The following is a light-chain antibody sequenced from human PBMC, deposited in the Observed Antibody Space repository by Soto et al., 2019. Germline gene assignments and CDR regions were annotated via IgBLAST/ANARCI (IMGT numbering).Light chain of an antibody. J-gene: IGKJ1*01. CDR2: DVS. Sequence: IVLTQSPATVSLSPGKRSTLSCRASQNISNYLIWYQQKTGQDNRIIIYDVSNRAAGIQDRFSGSGSGTDFTLNLRRIETEELAVYYCQQRSNWPRTLGQGPKGDIK. CDR1: QNISNY. V-gene: IGKV3-11*01. CDR3: QQRSNWPRT.